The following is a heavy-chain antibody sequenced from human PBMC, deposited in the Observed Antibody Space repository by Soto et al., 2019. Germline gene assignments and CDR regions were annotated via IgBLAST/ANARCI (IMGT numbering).Heavy chain of an antibody. J-gene: IGHJ4*02. Sequence: VQLVESGGGLVQPGRSLRLSCVASGFTFDDYGMHWVRQAPGKGLEWVSGMRWDGGSIAYADSVKGRFTISRDNAKNSLYLQMNGLRPEDTVLYDCEKDISWGEVSAPDNGGEGTLITVST. D-gene: IGHD3-16*02. V-gene: IGHV3-9*01. CDR3: EKDISWGEVSAPDN. CDR1: GFTFDDYG. CDR2: MRWDGGSI.